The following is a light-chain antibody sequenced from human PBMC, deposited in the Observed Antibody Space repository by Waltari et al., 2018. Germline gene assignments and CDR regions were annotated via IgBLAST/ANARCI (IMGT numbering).Light chain of an antibody. Sequence: SCRVIESVSRDLAWYKQKRGKAPRLYIYGAARRGTGMPDRFSVGGSGRDFKLTISRIEREDFAVYDCQEYVILQGTFGQGTKVEI. V-gene: IGKV3-20*01. CDR2: GAA. CDR3: QEYVILQGT. CDR1: ESVSRD. J-gene: IGKJ1*01.